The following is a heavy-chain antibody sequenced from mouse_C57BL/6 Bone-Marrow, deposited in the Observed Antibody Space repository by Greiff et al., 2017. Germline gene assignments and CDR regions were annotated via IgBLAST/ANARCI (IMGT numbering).Heavy chain of an antibody. CDR1: GFSFNTYA. V-gene: IGHV10-1*01. Sequence: EVMLVESGGGLVQPKGSLKLSCAASGFSFNTYAMNWVRQAPGKGLEWVARIRSKSNNYATYYADSVKDRFTISRDDSERILYLQMNNLKTEDTAMYYCVRRGTWYFDVWGTGTTVTVSS. CDR2: IRSKSNNYAT. J-gene: IGHJ1*03. D-gene: IGHD1-1*01. CDR3: VRRGTWYFDV.